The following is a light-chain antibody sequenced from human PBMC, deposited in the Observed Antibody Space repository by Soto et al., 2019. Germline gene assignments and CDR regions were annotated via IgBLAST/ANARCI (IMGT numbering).Light chain of an antibody. Sequence: DIQMTQSPSTLSASVGDGVTITCRASQSISSWLAWYQQKPGKAPKLLIYDASSLESGVPSRFSGSGSGTEFTLTISSLQPNDFATYYCQQYNSYQGTFGQGTKVDIK. CDR2: DAS. V-gene: IGKV1-5*01. J-gene: IGKJ1*01. CDR1: QSISSW. CDR3: QQYNSYQGT.